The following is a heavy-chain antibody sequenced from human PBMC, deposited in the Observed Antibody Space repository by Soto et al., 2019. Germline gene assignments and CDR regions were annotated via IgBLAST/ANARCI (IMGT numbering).Heavy chain of an antibody. CDR3: AKDQIGGYFDY. CDR2: ISYDGNNK. CDR1: GFTFSSYA. Sequence: GGSLRLSCATSGFTFSSYAMHWVRQAPGKGLEWVAYISYDGNNKYYADSVRGRFTISRDNSMNTLYLQMNSLRAEDTAVYYCAKDQIGGYFDYWGQGTLVTVSS. V-gene: IGHV3-30-3*01. D-gene: IGHD3-16*01. J-gene: IGHJ4*02.